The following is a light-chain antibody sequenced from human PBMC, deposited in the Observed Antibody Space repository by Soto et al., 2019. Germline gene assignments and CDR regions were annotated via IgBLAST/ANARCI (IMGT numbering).Light chain of an antibody. CDR1: SSDVGSYNL. CDR2: EVS. Sequence: QSALTQPASVSGSPGQSITISCTGTSSDVGSYNLVSWYQQHPGKAPKLMIYEVSKRPSGVSNRFSGSKSGNTASLTISGLQAEDEADYYCCSYAGSSTPWVFGGGTKLTV. V-gene: IGLV2-23*02. J-gene: IGLJ3*02. CDR3: CSYAGSSTPWV.